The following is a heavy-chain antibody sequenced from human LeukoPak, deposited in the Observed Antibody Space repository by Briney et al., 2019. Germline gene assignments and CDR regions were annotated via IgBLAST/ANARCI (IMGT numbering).Heavy chain of an antibody. Sequence: EASVKVSCKASGYTFTSYYMHWVRQAPGQGLEWMGRINPNSGGTNYAQKFQGRVTMTRDTSISTAYMELSRLSSDDTAVYYCATSRDRIAAAGRDEFDYWGQGTLVTVSS. J-gene: IGHJ4*02. V-gene: IGHV1-2*06. D-gene: IGHD6-13*01. CDR1: GYTFTSYY. CDR3: ATSRDRIAAAGRDEFDY. CDR2: INPNSGGT.